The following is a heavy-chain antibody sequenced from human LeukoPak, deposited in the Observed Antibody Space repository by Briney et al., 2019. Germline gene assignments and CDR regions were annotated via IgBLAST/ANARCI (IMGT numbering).Heavy chain of an antibody. D-gene: IGHD6-19*01. CDR1: GFTFSSYG. J-gene: IGHJ5*02. V-gene: IGHV3-33*03. CDR3: AKDGRSGWTSGWFDP. Sequence: GGSLRLSCAASGFTFSSYGMHWIRQAPGKGLEWVAVIWYDGSNKYYADSVKGRFTISRDNSKNTLYLQMNSLRAEDTAVYYCAKDGRSGWTSGWFDPWGQGTLVTVSS. CDR2: IWYDGSNK.